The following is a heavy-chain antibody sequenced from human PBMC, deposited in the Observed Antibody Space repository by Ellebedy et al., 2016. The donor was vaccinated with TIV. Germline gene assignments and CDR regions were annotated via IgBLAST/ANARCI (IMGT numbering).Heavy chain of an antibody. CDR2: ISAYNGNT. Sequence: ASVKVSXXASGYTFTSYGISWVRQAPGQGLEWMGWISAYNGNTNYAQKLQGRVTMTTDTSTSTAYMELRSLRSDDTAVYYCARGLGGKKGAYYYYGMDVWGQGTTVTVSS. CDR3: ARGLGGKKGAYYYYGMDV. D-gene: IGHD3-16*01. CDR1: GYTFTSYG. V-gene: IGHV1-18*04. J-gene: IGHJ6*02.